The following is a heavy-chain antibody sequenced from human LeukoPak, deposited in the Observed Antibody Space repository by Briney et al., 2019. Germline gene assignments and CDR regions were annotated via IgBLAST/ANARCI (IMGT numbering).Heavy chain of an antibody. D-gene: IGHD5-18*01. CDR2: IIPILGTA. CDR1: GGTFSSYA. J-gene: IGHJ4*02. Sequence: VASVKVSCKASGGTFSSYAISWVRQAPGQGLEWMGGIIPILGTANYAQKFQGRVTITTDESTSTAYMELSSLRSEDTAVYYCARDTAMEGFDYWGQGTLVTVSS. V-gene: IGHV1-69*05. CDR3: ARDTAMEGFDY.